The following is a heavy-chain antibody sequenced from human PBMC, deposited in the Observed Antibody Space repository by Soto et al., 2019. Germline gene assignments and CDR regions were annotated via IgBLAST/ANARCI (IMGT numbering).Heavy chain of an antibody. Sequence: GASVKVSCKDSGYTFTGYFMHWVRQAPGQGLEWMGWINPYSGGADYAQSFQGRVTMTRDTSISTVYMELSRLRFDDTAVYYCARVIRGAYYNSPLDTWGQGTVVTVPQ. V-gene: IGHV1-2*02. CDR1: GYTFTGYF. CDR3: ARVIRGAYYNSPLDT. CDR2: INPYSGGA. D-gene: IGHD3-10*01. J-gene: IGHJ5*02.